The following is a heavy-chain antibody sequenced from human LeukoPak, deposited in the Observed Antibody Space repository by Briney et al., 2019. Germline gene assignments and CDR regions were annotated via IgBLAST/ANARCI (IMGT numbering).Heavy chain of an antibody. CDR3: ARGVNSGYFDY. CDR1: GGSISSYY. J-gene: IGHJ4*02. Sequence: SETLSLTCTVSGGSISSYYWTWIRQPPGKGLEWIGYVYYSGSTDYNPSLKSRVTISVDTSKNQFSLKLTSVTAADTAVYYCARGVNSGYFDYCGQGTLVTVSS. D-gene: IGHD1-26*01. V-gene: IGHV4-59*01. CDR2: VYYSGST.